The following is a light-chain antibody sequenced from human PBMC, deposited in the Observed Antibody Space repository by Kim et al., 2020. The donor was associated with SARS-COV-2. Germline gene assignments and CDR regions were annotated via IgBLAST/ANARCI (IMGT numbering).Light chain of an antibody. J-gene: IGLJ1*01. CDR3: QAWDSSTYV. CDR2: QDS. CDR1: KLGDKY. V-gene: IGLV3-1*01. Sequence: LSQGQTASITCSGDKLGDKYACWYQQKPGQSPVLVIYQDSKRPSGIPERFSGSNSGNTATLTISGTQAMDEADYYCQAWDSSTYVFGTGTKVTVL.